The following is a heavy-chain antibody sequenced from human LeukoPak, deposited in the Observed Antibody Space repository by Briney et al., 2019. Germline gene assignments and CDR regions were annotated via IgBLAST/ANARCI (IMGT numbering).Heavy chain of an antibody. D-gene: IGHD2-2*01. Sequence: GESLKISCKGSGYSFTSYWIGWVRQMPGKGLEWMGIIYPGDSDTRYSPSFQGQVTISADKSISTAHLQWSSLKASDTAMYYCARGPYCSSTSCYSHDAFDIWGQGTMVTVSS. CDR1: GYSFTSYW. J-gene: IGHJ3*02. V-gene: IGHV5-51*01. CDR3: ARGPYCSSTSCYSHDAFDI. CDR2: IYPGDSDT.